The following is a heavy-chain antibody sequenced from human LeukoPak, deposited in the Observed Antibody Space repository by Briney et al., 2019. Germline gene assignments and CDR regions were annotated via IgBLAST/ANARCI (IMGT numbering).Heavy chain of an antibody. Sequence: GGSLRLSCAASGFTFSSYAMSWVRQAPGKGLEWVSAISGSGGSTYYADSVKSRFTISRDNSKNTLYLQMNSLRADDTAVYYCAKDSSGSMIVVVEPDYWGQGTLVTVSS. CDR1: GFTFSSYA. V-gene: IGHV3-23*01. CDR2: ISGSGGST. J-gene: IGHJ4*02. CDR3: AKDSSGSMIVVVEPDY. D-gene: IGHD3-22*01.